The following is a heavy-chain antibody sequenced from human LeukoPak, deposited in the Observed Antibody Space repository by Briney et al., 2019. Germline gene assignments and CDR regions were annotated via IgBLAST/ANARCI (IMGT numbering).Heavy chain of an antibody. CDR2: INHSGST. D-gene: IGHD6-6*01. J-gene: IGHJ4*02. V-gene: IGHV4-34*01. CDR1: GGSFSGYY. Sequence: SETLSLTCAVYGGSFSGYYWSWIRQPPGKGLEWIGEINHSGSTNYNPSLKSRVTISVDTSKNQFSLKLSSVTAADTAVYYCARDPHGSTLYYFDYWGQGTLVTVSS. CDR3: ARDPHGSTLYYFDY.